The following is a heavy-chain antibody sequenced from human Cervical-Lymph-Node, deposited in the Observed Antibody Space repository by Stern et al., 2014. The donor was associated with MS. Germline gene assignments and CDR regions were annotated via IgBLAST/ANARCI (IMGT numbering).Heavy chain of an antibody. D-gene: IGHD2-8*02. CDR1: GDSISSYTHY. J-gene: IGHJ4*02. CDR2: VYYGGAT. CDR3: AKHACTGAACPFDL. V-gene: IGHV4-39*01. Sequence: QVQLQESGPGLVKPSETLSLTCAVSGDSISSYTHYWAWIRQPPGKGLEWIVSVYYGGATYYNPSLKSPVTISVDTSKNHFSLGLSSVTAADTAVYYCAKHACTGAACPFDLWGQGTLVTVSS.